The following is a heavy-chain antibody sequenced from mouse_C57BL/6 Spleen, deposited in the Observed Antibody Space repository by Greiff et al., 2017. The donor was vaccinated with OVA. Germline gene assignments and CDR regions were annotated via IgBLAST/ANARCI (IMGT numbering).Heavy chain of an antibody. J-gene: IGHJ3*01. CDR2: INPNNGGT. D-gene: IGHD1-1*01. CDR1: GYTFTDYY. CDR3: ARGYYGSSGAY. Sequence: EVQLQQSGPKLVKPGASVKISCKASGYTFTDYYMNWVKQSHGKSLEWIGDINPNNGGTSYNQKFKGKATLTVDKSSSTAYMELRSLTSEDSAVYYCARGYYGSSGAYWGQGTLVTVSA. V-gene: IGHV1-26*01.